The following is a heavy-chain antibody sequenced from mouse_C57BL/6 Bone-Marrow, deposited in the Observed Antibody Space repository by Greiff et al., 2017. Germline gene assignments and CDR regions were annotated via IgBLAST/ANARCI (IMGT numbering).Heavy chain of an antibody. D-gene: IGHD2-5*01. Sequence: EVQLQQSGAELVRPGASVKLSCTASGFTFKDDYMHWVKQRPEQGLEWIGWIDPENGDTEYASKFKGKATITADTSSTTAYLQLSRLTSADTAVYYCSTRDSNYVAMDYWGQGTSVTVSS. CDR3: STRDSNYVAMDY. CDR2: IDPENGDT. J-gene: IGHJ4*01. V-gene: IGHV14-4*01. CDR1: GFTFKDDY.